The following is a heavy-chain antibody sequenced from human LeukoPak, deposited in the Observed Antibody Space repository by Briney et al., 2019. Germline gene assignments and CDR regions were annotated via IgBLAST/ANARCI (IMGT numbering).Heavy chain of an antibody. CDR1: GFTFSSYG. D-gene: IGHD6-13*01. CDR2: ISYDGSNK. Sequence: PGGSLRLSCAASGFTFSSYGMHWVRQAPGKGLEWVAVISYDGSNKYYADSVKGRFTISRDNSKNTLYLQMNSLRAEDTAVYYCSKSIYSSSWYNINYWGQGTLVTVSS. CDR3: SKSIYSSSWYNINY. V-gene: IGHV3-30*18. J-gene: IGHJ4*02.